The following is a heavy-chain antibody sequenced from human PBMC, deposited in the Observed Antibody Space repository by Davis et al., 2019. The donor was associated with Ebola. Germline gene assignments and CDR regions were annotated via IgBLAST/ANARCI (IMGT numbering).Heavy chain of an antibody. D-gene: IGHD2-21*02. CDR2: INPYSGGT. V-gene: IGHV1-2*06. CDR1: GYTFTGYY. J-gene: IGHJ6*04. Sequence: ASVKVSCKASGYTFTGYYIHWVRQAPGQGLEWMGRINPYSGGTNYAQKFQGRVTMTRDTSISTAYMELSSLRSDDTAVYYCARVRYCGGDCSRHYYYGMDVWGKGATVTVSS. CDR3: ARVRYCGGDCSRHYYYGMDV.